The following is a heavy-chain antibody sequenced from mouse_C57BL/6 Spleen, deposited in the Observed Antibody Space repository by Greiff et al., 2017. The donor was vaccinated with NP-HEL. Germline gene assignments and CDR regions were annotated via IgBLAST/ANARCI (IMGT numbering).Heavy chain of an antibody. V-gene: IGHV1-81*01. D-gene: IGHD2-14*01. CDR2: IYPRSGNT. Sequence: QVQLQQSGAELARPGASVKLSCKASGYTFTSYGISWVKQRTGQGLEWIGEIYPRSGNTYYNEKFKGKATLTADKSSSTAYMELRSLTSEDSAVYFCARVEVRRVYYAMDYWGQGTSVTVAS. J-gene: IGHJ4*01. CDR3: ARVEVRRVYYAMDY. CDR1: GYTFTSYG.